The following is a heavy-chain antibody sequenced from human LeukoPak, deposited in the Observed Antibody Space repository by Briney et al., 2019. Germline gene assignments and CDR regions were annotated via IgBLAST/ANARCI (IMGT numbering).Heavy chain of an antibody. V-gene: IGHV4-4*07. Sequence: SGTLSLTCTVSGGSISSYYWSWIRQPAGKGLEWIGRIYTSGSTNYNPSLKSRVTMSVDTSKNQFSLKLSSVTAADTAVYYCAREKIVVVPAARRFLEWSDLSAFDIWGQGTMVTVSS. CDR3: AREKIVVVPAARRFLEWSDLSAFDI. CDR2: IYTSGST. J-gene: IGHJ3*02. CDR1: GGSISSYY. D-gene: IGHD2-2*01.